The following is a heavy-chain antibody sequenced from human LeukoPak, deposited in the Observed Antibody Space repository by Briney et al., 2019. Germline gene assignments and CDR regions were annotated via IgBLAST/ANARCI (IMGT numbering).Heavy chain of an antibody. CDR3: ARQPLNCSSASCHAFDI. D-gene: IGHD2-2*01. J-gene: IGHJ3*02. V-gene: IGHV4-38-2*02. Sequence: SETLSLTCNVSAYSISRGYFWGWIRQPPGKGLEWIGNINQSGSTNYNPSLKSRVTISVDTSKNQFSLNLSSVTAADTAVYYCARQPLNCSSASCHAFDIWGQGTMVTVSS. CDR2: INQSGST. CDR1: AYSISRGYF.